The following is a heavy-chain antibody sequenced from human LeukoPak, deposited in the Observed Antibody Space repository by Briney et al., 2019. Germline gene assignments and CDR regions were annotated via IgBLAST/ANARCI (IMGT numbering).Heavy chain of an antibody. D-gene: IGHD5-18*01. CDR2: IYHSGST. Sequence: KPSETLSLTCAVSGYSISSGYYWGWIRQPPGKGLEWIGSIYHSGSTYYNPSLKGRVTISVDTSKNQFSLKLSSVTAADTAVYYCARSSYGYNYFDYWGQGTLVTVSS. CDR3: ARSSYGYNYFDY. J-gene: IGHJ4*02. CDR1: GYSISSGYY. V-gene: IGHV4-38-2*01.